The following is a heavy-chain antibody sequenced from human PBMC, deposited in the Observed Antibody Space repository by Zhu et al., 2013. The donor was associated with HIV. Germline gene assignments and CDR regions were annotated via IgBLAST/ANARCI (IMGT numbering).Heavy chain of an antibody. V-gene: IGHV1-8*03. D-gene: IGHD3-10*01. J-gene: IGHJ3*02. Sequence: QVQLVQSGAEVKKPGASVKASCKASGYTFNNYDIHWVRQATGQGLEWMGWMNPNSGNTGYAPKFQGRITITRNTSKTTDYMELSSLRSDDTAVYYCARSGEFDAFDIWGQGNNGHRLF. CDR3: ARSGEFDAFDI. CDR2: MNPNSGNT. CDR1: GYTFNNYD.